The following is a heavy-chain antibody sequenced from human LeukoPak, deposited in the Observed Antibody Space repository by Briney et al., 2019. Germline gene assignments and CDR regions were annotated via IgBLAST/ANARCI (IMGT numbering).Heavy chain of an antibody. CDR2: IYPGDSDS. Sequence: GESLKISFKGSGYRFATYWIAWVRQMPGKGLEWMGIIYPGDSDSRYSPSFQGQVTFSADKSISTAYLQWNSLKASDTAMYYCARYCGGDRYFDYWGQGTQGTVSS. V-gene: IGHV5-51*01. D-gene: IGHD2-21*02. CDR1: GYRFATYW. J-gene: IGHJ4*02. CDR3: ARYCGGDRYFDY.